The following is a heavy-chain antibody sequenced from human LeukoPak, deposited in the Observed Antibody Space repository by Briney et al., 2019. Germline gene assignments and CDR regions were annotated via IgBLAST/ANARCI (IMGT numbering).Heavy chain of an antibody. Sequence: GASVKVSCKASGYTFTSYYMHWVRQAPGQGLEWMGIINPSGGSTSYAQKFQGRVTMTRDTSTSTVYMELSSLRSEDTAVYYCARDKELVGTIPGYVPEYYFDYRGQGTLVTVSS. CDR3: ARDKELVGTIPGYVPEYYFDY. V-gene: IGHV1-46*01. J-gene: IGHJ4*02. CDR2: INPSGGST. CDR1: GYTFTSYY. D-gene: IGHD5-12*01.